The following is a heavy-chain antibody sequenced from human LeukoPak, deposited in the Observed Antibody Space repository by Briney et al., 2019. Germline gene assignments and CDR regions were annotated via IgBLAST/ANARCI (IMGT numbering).Heavy chain of an antibody. CDR3: ARGTLSGNAFHI. Sequence: ASVKVSCKASGYTFTGYYMHWVRQAPGQGLEWMGWINPNSGGTNYAQKFQGRVTLSRDTSISTAYMELRSLRSDDTAVYFCARGTLSGNAFHIWGQGTLVTVSS. CDR1: GYTFTGYY. D-gene: IGHD3-3*01. CDR2: INPNSGGT. J-gene: IGHJ3*02. V-gene: IGHV1-2*02.